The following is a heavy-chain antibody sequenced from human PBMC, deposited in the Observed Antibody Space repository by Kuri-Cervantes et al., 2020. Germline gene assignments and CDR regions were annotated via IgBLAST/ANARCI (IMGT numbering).Heavy chain of an antibody. CDR3: ARVEPRYGDFFDY. CDR2: IKAEFDGETT. Sequence: GGSLRLSCAASGFTFSNAWMTWVRQAPGKGLDWVGRIKAEFDGETTDYGVPVKGRFTISRDDSENTVYLQMNNLRTEDTAVYYCARVEPRYGDFFDYWGQGTLVTVSS. D-gene: IGHD4-17*01. V-gene: IGHV3-15*05. CDR1: GFTFSNAW. J-gene: IGHJ4*02.